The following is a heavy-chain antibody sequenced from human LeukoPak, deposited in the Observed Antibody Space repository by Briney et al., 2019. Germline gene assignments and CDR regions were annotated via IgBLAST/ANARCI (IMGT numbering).Heavy chain of an antibody. D-gene: IGHD4-23*01. V-gene: IGHV4-34*01. J-gene: IGHJ4*02. CDR2: INHSGST. CDR1: GGSFSGYY. Sequence: SETLSLTCAVYGGSFSGYYWSWIRQPTGKGLEWIGEINHSGSTNYNPSLKSRVTISVDTSKNQFSLKLSSVTAADTAVYYCATRITDYGGNNYFDYWGQGTLVTVSS. CDR3: ATRITDYGGNNYFDY.